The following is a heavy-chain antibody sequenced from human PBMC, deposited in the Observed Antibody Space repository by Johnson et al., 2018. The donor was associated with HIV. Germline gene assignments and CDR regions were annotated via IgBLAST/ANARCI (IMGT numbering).Heavy chain of an antibody. J-gene: IGHJ3*02. CDR3: TRWLDIDDFWDAFYI. V-gene: IGHV3-73*01. D-gene: IGHD3/OR15-3a*01. CDR2: VRTEAKNHAT. Sequence: VQLVESGGGLVQPGGSLKLSCAASGFTLSGSHIHWVRQASGKGLEWVGRVRTEAKNHATAYAASVTGRFSIARDDSKNTAYLQMNSLKTEDTAMYYCTRWLDIDDFWDAFYIWGQGTMVTVSS. CDR1: GFTLSGSH.